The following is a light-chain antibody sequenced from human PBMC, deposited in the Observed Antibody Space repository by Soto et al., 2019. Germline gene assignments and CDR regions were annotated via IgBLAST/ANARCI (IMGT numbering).Light chain of an antibody. J-gene: IGKJ5*01. Sequence: EIVLTQSPGTLSLSPGERATLSCRASQSVSYNYLAWYQQKPGQAPRLLIYGATNRATGIPLRFSGSGSGTDFTLTISSLEPEDFAVYFCQQRSNWPPITFGQGTRLEI. V-gene: IGKV3-11*01. CDR1: QSVSYNY. CDR2: GAT. CDR3: QQRSNWPPIT.